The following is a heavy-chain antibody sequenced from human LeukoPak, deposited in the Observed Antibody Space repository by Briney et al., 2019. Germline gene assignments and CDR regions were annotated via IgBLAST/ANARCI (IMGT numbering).Heavy chain of an antibody. J-gene: IGHJ4*02. CDR3: ARGLTRVTPYY. Sequence: GGSLRLSCVASGFTFSNYWMSWVRQAPGKGLEWVAHIKQDGIEKYHVDSVKGRFTISRDNAKNSLYLQMNSLRAEDTAVYYCARGLTRVTPYYWGQGTVLTVSS. V-gene: IGHV3-7*05. CDR2: IKQDGIEK. D-gene: IGHD3-10*01. CDR1: GFTFSNYW.